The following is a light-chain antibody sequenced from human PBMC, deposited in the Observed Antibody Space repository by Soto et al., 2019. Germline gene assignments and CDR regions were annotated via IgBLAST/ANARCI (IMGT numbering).Light chain of an antibody. CDR1: QTVSTKY. Sequence: EIVLTQSPATLSLSPGERATLSCRASQTVSTKYLAWYQQKPGQAPRLLIYASASSTAGIPHGFCGSGCCTDFTITISRLQPEDCLVYFCQHYGGSPPYSFGQGTKVEIK. J-gene: IGKJ2*03. CDR2: ASA. CDR3: QHYGGSPPYS. V-gene: IGKV3-20*01.